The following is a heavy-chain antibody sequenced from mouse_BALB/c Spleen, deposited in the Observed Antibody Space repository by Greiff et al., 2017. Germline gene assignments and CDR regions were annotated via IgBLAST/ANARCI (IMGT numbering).Heavy chain of an antibody. CDR1: GYSFTGYN. V-gene: IGHV1-39*01. J-gene: IGHJ2*01. CDR2: IDPYYGGT. CDR3: ARDGGNSYYFDY. Sequence: EVKLMESGPELEKPGASVKISCKASGYSFTGYNMNWVKQSNGKSLEWIGNIDPYYGGTSYNQKFKGKATLTVDKSSSTAYMQLKSLTSEDSAVYYCARDGGNSYYFDYWGQGTTLTVSS. D-gene: IGHD2-1*01.